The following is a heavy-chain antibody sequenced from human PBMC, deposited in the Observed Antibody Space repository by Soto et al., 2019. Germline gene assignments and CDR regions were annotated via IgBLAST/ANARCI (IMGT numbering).Heavy chain of an antibody. CDR2: ISDDSSYI. J-gene: IGHJ1*01. D-gene: IGHD3-16*01. Sequence: GFLRLSCAASGFMFSDYTMNWVRQAPGKGLEWLSSISDDSSYIDYADSLRGRFTVSRDNARNSLYLQIDSLGVEDTAVYYCATPYYFNHWGPGTLVTVSS. CDR3: ATPYYFNH. CDR1: GFMFSDYT. V-gene: IGHV3-21*06.